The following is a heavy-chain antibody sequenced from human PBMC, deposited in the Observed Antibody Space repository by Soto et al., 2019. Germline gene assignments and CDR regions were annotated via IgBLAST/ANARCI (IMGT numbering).Heavy chain of an antibody. CDR3: AREWCSNTGCAGVDY. V-gene: IGHV1-18*01. Sequence: ASVKVSCKASGYTFTDYGISWVRQAPGQEFEWMGWITAYNSNTKYAQKFQGRVTMTTDTSTSTVYMDLRSLTSDDTAVYYCAREWCSNTGCAGVDYWG. J-gene: IGHJ4*01. CDR2: ITAYNSNT. CDR1: GYTFTDYG. D-gene: IGHD2-2*01.